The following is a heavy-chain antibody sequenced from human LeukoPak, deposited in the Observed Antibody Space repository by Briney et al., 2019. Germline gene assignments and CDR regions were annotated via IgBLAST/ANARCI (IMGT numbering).Heavy chain of an antibody. J-gene: IGHJ4*02. D-gene: IGHD3-3*01. CDR2: ISWDGGST. CDR1: GFIFDDYA. Sequence: PGGSLRLSCVGSGFIFDDYAMHWVRQAPGKGLEWVSLISWDGGSTYYADSVKGRFTISRDNSKNSLYLQMNSLRAEDTALYYCAKGPKGYDFWSGYAPLDYWGQGTLVTVSS. CDR3: AKGPKGYDFWSGYAPLDY. V-gene: IGHV3-43D*04.